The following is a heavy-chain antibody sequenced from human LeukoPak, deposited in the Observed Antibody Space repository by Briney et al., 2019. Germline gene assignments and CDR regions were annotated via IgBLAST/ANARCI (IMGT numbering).Heavy chain of an antibody. CDR1: GGSIRSYY. Sequence: SETLSLTCTVSGGSIRSYYWSWIRQPPGKGLEWIGYINYSGSTSYNPSLKSRVTISVDTSRDQFSLKLTSVTAADTAVYYCARLNGGRWGQGILVTVSS. V-gene: IGHV4-59*08. CDR2: INYSGST. J-gene: IGHJ4*02. CDR3: ARLNGGR. D-gene: IGHD7-27*01.